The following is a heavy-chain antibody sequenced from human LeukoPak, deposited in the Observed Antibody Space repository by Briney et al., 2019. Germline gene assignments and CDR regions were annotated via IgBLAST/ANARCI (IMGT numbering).Heavy chain of an antibody. CDR2: FFLKGST. V-gene: IGHV4-38-2*02. D-gene: IGHD5-18*01. CDR1: GYSITSAYY. J-gene: IGHJ4*02. Sequence: SETLSLTCTVSGYSITSAYYWGWIRQPPGKGLEWIGSFFLKGSTYYNPSLKSRVTISVDTSKNQFSLKLSSVTAADTAVYYCARETQLWTYFDYWGQGTLVTVSS. CDR3: ARETQLWTYFDY.